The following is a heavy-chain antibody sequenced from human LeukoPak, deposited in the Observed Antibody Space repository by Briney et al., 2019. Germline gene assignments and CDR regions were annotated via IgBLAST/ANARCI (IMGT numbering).Heavy chain of an antibody. Sequence: SETLSLTCAVYGGSFSGYYWSWIRQPPGRGLEWIGEINHSGSTNYNPSLKSRVTISVDTSKNQFSLKLSSVTAADTAVYYCARLIAVAGTYMKNWFDPWGQGTLVTVSS. J-gene: IGHJ5*02. CDR3: ARLIAVAGTYMKNWFDP. D-gene: IGHD6-19*01. CDR2: INHSGST. V-gene: IGHV4-34*01. CDR1: GGSFSGYY.